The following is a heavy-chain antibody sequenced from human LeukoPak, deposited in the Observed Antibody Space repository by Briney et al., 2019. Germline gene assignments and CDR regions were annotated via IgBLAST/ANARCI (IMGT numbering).Heavy chain of an antibody. Sequence: PGGSLRLSCVASGFTFGKYWMSWVRQAPGKGLEWVANIKLDGSEKNYVDSVKGRFTISRDNAMNSLYLQMNSLRAEDTALYHCARNNGMDVWGQGTTVIVSS. CDR3: ARNNGMDV. J-gene: IGHJ6*02. CDR1: GFTFGKYW. V-gene: IGHV3-7*03. CDR2: IKLDGSEK.